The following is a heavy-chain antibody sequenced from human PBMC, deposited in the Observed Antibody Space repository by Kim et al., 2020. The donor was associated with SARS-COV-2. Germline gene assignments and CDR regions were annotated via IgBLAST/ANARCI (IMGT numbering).Heavy chain of an antibody. Sequence: SETLSLTCAVSGGSISSLRWWSWVRQAPGKGLEWIGEISHSGSPNYHPSLKSRMTISIDNSKNQFSLKLTSVTAADTAIYFCAGFSADMMSMMWGRGGWFAPGGPGALATVSS. V-gene: IGHV4-4*02. CDR3: AGFSADMMSMMWGRGGWFAP. J-gene: IGHJ5*02. D-gene: IGHD3-16*01. CDR2: ISHSGSP. CDR1: GGSISSLRW.